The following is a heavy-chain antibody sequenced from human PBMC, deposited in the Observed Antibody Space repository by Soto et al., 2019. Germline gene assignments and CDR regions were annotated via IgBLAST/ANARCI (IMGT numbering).Heavy chain of an antibody. D-gene: IGHD6-6*01. CDR1: GFTFSSYW. CDR2: INSDGSST. Sequence: PGGSLRLSCAASGFTFSSYWMHWVLQAPGKGLVWVSRINSDGSSTSYADSVKGRFTISRDNAKNTLYLQMNSLRAEDTAVYYCARGAARRNYYGMDVWGQGTTVTVSS. V-gene: IGHV3-74*01. J-gene: IGHJ6*02. CDR3: ARGAARRNYYGMDV.